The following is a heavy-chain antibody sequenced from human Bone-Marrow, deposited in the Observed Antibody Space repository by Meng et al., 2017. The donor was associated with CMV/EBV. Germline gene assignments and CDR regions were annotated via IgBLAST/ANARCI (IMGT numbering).Heavy chain of an antibody. J-gene: IGHJ3*02. CDR1: GFTFDDYG. V-gene: IGHV3-20*04. CDR2: INWNGGST. CDR3: ARVRYYGAFDI. D-gene: IGHD1-26*01. Sequence: ETLSLTCAASGFTFDDYGMSWVRQAPGKGLEWVSGINWNGGSTGYADSVKGRFTISRDNAKNSLYLQMNSLRAEDTALYYCARVRYYGAFDIWGQGTIVTVSS.